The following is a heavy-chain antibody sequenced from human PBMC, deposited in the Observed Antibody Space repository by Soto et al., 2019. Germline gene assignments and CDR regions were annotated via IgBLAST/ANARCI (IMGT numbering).Heavy chain of an antibody. Sequence: PSETLSLTCTVSGGSISSSSYYWGWIRQPPGKGLEWIGSIYYSGSTYYNPSLKSRVTISVDTSKNQFSLKLSSVTAADTAVYYWARRVLDPLGPFLDYWGQGTLVTVSS. CDR1: GGSISSSSYY. CDR3: ARRVLDPLGPFLDY. V-gene: IGHV4-39*01. D-gene: IGHD3-3*01. CDR2: IYYSGST. J-gene: IGHJ4*02.